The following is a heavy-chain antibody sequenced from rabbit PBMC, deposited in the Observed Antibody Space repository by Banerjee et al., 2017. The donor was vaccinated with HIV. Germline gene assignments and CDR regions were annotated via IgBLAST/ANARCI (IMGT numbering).Heavy chain of an antibody. CDR1: GFTISSSYW. J-gene: IGHJ4*01. CDR2: IYNGDGST. Sequence: QEQLVESGGGLVQPEGSLTLTCTASGFTISSSYWICWVRQAPGKGLEWIACIYNGDGSTYYASWVNGRFTVSRSTSLHTVTLQMTSLTAADTATYFCARGGSYDDYGDYDFNFNLWGPGTLVTVS. V-gene: IGHV1S47*01. D-gene: IGHD2-1*01. CDR3: ARGGSYDDYGDYDFNFNL.